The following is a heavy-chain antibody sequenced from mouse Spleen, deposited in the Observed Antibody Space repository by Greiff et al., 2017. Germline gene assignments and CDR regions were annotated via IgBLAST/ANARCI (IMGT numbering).Heavy chain of an antibody. CDR3: ARLITTVVEDYAMDY. D-gene: IGHD1-1*01. CDR1: GFTFSSYT. V-gene: IGHV5-12-2*01. CDR2: ISNGGGST. J-gene: IGHJ4*01. Sequence: EVNLVESGGGLVQPGGSLKLSCAASGFTFSSYTMSWVRQTPEKRLEWVAYISNGGGSTYYPDTVKGRFTISRDNAKNTLYLQMSSLKSEDTAMYYCARLITTVVEDYAMDYWGRGTSVTLSS.